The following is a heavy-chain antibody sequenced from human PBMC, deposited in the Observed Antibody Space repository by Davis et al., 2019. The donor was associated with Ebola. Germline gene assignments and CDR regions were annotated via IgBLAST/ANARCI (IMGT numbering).Heavy chain of an antibody. V-gene: IGHV4-39*06. D-gene: IGHD3-10*01. J-gene: IGHJ4*02. Sequence: GSLRLSCTVSGGSISSSGYYWSWIRQPPGKGLEWIGEINHSGSTNYNPSLKSRLIISIDTSKNQFPLQLNSVTDADTAVYYCARRYYGSGSYYGPYYFDYWGQGTLVTVSS. CDR1: GGSISSSGYY. CDR2: INHSGST. CDR3: ARRYYGSGSYYGPYYFDY.